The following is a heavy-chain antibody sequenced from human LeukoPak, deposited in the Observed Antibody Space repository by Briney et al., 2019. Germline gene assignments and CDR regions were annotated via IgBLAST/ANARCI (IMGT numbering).Heavy chain of an antibody. V-gene: IGHV4-59*01. CDR2: IYHSGST. CDR1: GGSISSYY. D-gene: IGHD4-4*01. CDR3: ARVGGMTTINNAAFDI. J-gene: IGHJ3*02. Sequence: SETLSLTCTVSGGSISSYYWSWIRQPPGKGLEWIGYIYHSGSTNYNPSLKSRVTISIDKSKKQFSLKLISVTAADTAIYYCARVGGMTTINNAAFDIWGQGTMVTVSS.